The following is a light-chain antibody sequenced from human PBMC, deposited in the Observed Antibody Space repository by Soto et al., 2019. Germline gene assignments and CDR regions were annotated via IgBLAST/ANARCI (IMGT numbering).Light chain of an antibody. CDR2: EVS. V-gene: IGLV2-18*02. J-gene: IGLJ1*01. CDR1: SSDVGSYNR. CDR3: YSSTSSTTYV. Sequence: QSALTQPPSVSGSPGQSVTISCSGTSSDVGSYNRVSWYQQAPGTAPKVMIYEVSNRPSGVPDRFSGSKSGNTASLTISGLQPEDGADYYCYSSTSSTTYVFGTGTKVTVL.